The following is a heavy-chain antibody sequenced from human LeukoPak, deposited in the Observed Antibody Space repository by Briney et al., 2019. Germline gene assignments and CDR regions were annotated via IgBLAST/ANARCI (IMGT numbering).Heavy chain of an antibody. V-gene: IGHV4-39*07. Sequence: PSETLSLTCTVSGGSISSSSYYWGWIRQPPGKGLEWIGSIYYSGSTYYNPSLKSRVTISVDTSKNQFSLKLSSVTAADTAVYYCARDSQLYYDSSGYSYFDYWGQGTLVTVSS. CDR3: ARDSQLYYDSSGYSYFDY. D-gene: IGHD3-22*01. CDR2: IYYSGST. J-gene: IGHJ4*02. CDR1: GGSISSSSYY.